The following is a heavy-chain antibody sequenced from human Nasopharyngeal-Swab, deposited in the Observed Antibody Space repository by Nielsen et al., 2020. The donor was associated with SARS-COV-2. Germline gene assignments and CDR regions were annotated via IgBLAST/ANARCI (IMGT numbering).Heavy chain of an antibody. Sequence: ASVKVSCKASGYTFTGYYMHWVRQAPGQGLEWMGLINPGGGSARYSQNFQGRVTMTRDTSTSTVYMELSSLRSEDTAVYYCAKEGATGWFDPCGQGTLVTVSS. CDR1: GYTFTGYY. V-gene: IGHV1-46*01. CDR3: AKEGATGWFDP. J-gene: IGHJ5*02. CDR2: INPGGGSA.